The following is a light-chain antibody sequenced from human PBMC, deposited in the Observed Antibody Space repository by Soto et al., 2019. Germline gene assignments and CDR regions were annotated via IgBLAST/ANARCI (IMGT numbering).Light chain of an antibody. CDR2: DAS. CDR1: QSVSTS. CDR3: QVRAVWPS. V-gene: IGKV3-11*01. Sequence: IVLTQSPVTLALSPRENAVLSCRASQSVSTSLAWYQHKPGQAPRLFIYDASKRAPGIPARFTGSGSGTDFTLTISSLEPEDIAVYYCQVRAVWPSFGQGTKVDIK. J-gene: IGKJ1*01.